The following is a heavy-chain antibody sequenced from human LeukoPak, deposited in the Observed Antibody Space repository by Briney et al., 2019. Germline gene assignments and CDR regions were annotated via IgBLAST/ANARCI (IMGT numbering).Heavy chain of an antibody. D-gene: IGHD3-9*01. CDR3: ATLTGYAPYFDY. V-gene: IGHV1-18*01. J-gene: IGHJ4*02. CDR1: GYTVTSYG. CDR2: ISAYNGNT. Sequence: ASEKVSCKASGYTVTSYGISRVRQAAGQWLEWMGWISAYNGNTNYAQKLQGRVTMTTDTSTSTAYMELSSLRSEDTAVYYCATLTGYAPYFDYWGQGTLVTVSS.